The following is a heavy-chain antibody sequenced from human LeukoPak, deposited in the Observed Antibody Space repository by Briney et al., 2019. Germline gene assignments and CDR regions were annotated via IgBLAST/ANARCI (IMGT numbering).Heavy chain of an antibody. Sequence: SVKVSCKASGGTFSSYAISWVRQAPGQGLEWMGGIIPIFGTANYAQKFQGRVTITADESTSTAFMELSSLRSEDTAVYFCASAPRYSSSWPNNWFDPWGQGTLVTVSS. CDR1: GGTFSSYA. CDR3: ASAPRYSSSWPNNWFDP. CDR2: IIPIFGTA. J-gene: IGHJ5*02. D-gene: IGHD6-13*01. V-gene: IGHV1-69*13.